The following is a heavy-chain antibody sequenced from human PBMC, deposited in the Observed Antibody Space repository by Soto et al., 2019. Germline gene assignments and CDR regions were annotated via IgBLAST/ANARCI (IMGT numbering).Heavy chain of an antibody. J-gene: IGHJ6*02. Sequence: QVQLVQSGAEVKKPGSSVKVSCKASGGTFSTDSISWVRQAPGQGLEWMGGIIPMFGTANNAQKFQGRVTITADESTSTAYMELSSLRSEDTAVYCCAREIDGYYGMDVWGPGTTVTVAS. CDR3: AREIDGYYGMDV. V-gene: IGHV1-69*12. CDR2: IIPMFGTA. CDR1: GGTFSTDS.